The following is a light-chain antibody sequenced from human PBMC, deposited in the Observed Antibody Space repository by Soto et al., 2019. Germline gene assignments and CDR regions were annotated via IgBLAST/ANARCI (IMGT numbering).Light chain of an antibody. CDR3: QHYGETPIT. J-gene: IGKJ5*01. Sequence: EIVLTQSPGTLSLSPVGRATFSCRASQSVSRRLAWYQHRPGQSPRLLISGASMRASGVPVRFSGSGSGTDFTLTISRLEPEDFAVYYCQHYGETPITFGLGTRLEI. CDR1: QSVSRR. CDR2: GAS. V-gene: IGKV3-20*01.